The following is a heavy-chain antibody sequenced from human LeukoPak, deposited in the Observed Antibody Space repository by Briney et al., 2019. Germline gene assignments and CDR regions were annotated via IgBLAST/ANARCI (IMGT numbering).Heavy chain of an antibody. J-gene: IGHJ5*02. Sequence: RASVKVSCKASGYTFTGYYMHWVRQAPGQGLEWMGRINPNSGGTDYAQKFQGRVAMTRDTSITTAYMELCRLTSDDTAVYYCAREITIRNWFDPWGQGTLVTVSS. D-gene: IGHD3-3*01. CDR2: INPNSGGT. CDR3: AREITIRNWFDP. V-gene: IGHV1-2*06. CDR1: GYTFTGYY.